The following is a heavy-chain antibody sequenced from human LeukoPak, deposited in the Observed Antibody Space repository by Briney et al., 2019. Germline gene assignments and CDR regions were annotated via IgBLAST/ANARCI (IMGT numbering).Heavy chain of an antibody. CDR1: GFTFSNYY. D-gene: IGHD2-2*01. Sequence: GGSLRLSCAASGFTFSNYYMSWVRQAPGKGLEWVSDISGSGSTTYYADSVKGRFTIPRDNAKNTLYLQMNSLRAEDTAVYYCAGIGGVVLAAYIHYWGQGALVTVSS. J-gene: IGHJ4*02. CDR2: ISGSGSTT. CDR3: AGIGGVVLAAYIHY. V-gene: IGHV3-11*01.